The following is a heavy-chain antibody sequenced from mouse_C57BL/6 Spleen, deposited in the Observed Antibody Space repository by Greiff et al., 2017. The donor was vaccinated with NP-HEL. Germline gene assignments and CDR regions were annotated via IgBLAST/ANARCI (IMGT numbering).Heavy chain of an antibody. Sequence: QVQLKESGAELVRPGASVTLSCKASGYTFTDYEMHWVKQTPVHGLEWIGAIDPETGGTAYNQKFKGKAILTADKSSSTAYMELRSLTSEDSAVYYCTREDWVAYWGQGTLVTVSA. V-gene: IGHV1-15*01. CDR1: GYTFTDYE. CDR3: TREDWVAY. CDR2: IDPETGGT. J-gene: IGHJ3*01.